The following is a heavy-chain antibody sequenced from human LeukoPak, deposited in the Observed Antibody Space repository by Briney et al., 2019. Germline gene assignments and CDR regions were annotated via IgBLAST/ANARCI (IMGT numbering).Heavy chain of an antibody. CDR2: IYTSGST. J-gene: IGHJ5*02. Sequence: SETLSLTCTVSGGSISSYYWSWIRQPAGKGLEWIGRIYTSGSTNYNPSLKSRVTMSVDTSKNQFSLKLSSVTAADTAVYYCARRVRSFGSGSFPAWFDPWGQGTLVTVSS. CDR3: ARRVRSFGSGSFPAWFDP. D-gene: IGHD3-10*01. V-gene: IGHV4-4*07. CDR1: GGSISSYY.